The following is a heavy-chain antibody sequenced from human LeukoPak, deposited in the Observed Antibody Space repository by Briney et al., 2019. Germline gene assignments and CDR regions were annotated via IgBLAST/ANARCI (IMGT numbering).Heavy chain of an antibody. D-gene: IGHD1-26*01. J-gene: IGHJ4*02. V-gene: IGHV3-23*01. Sequence: WGSLRLSCAASGFTFSSYVMTWVRQAPGKGLEWVSSTSASGGTTYYADSVKGRFTISRDNSKNTVYMQMNSLRAEDTAVYYCAKRKVATEYYFDYWGQGTLVTVSS. CDR3: AKRKVATEYYFDY. CDR1: GFTFSSYV. CDR2: TSASGGTT.